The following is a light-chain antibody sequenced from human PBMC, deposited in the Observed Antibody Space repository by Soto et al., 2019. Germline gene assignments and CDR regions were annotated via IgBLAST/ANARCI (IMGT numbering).Light chain of an antibody. J-gene: IGKJ1*01. V-gene: IGKV3-15*01. Sequence: EIVMTQSPDTLSVSPGERATLSCRASQSVSTNLAWYQQKPGQAPRLLMYGASTRATGIPARFSGSGSGTEFTLTISSLQSEDFAVYCCQQYNKWPPLTFGQGTKVEIK. CDR2: GAS. CDR3: QQYNKWPPLT. CDR1: QSVSTN.